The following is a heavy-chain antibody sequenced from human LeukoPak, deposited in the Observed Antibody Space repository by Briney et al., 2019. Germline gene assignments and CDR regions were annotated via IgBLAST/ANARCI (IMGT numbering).Heavy chain of an antibody. CDR3: ARDYYDSRGEAFDI. CDR1: GGSIGSHY. J-gene: IGHJ3*02. V-gene: IGHV4-59*11. D-gene: IGHD3-22*01. Sequence: SETLSLTCTVSGGSIGSHYWSWIRQPPGEGLEWIGYIYYRGTTSDNPSLKNRFTISVDMSKNQFSLKLSSVTAADTAVYYCARDYYDSRGEAFDIWGLGTMVNVSS. CDR2: IYYRGTT.